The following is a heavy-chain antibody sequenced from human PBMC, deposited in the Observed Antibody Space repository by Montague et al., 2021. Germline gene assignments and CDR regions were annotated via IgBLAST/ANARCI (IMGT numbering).Heavy chain of an antibody. CDR1: GFTFRSYG. V-gene: IGHV3-30*18. CDR2: ISYDGSNK. J-gene: IGHJ6*02. Sequence: SLRLSWAASGFTFRSYGMHWVRQAPGKGLEWMAVISYDGSNKYYADSVKGRFTISRDNSKNTLYLQKNSLRAEDTAVYYCAKDHDYYGSAHWRANHYYGMDVWGQGTTVTVSS. CDR3: AKDHDYYGSAHWRANHYYGMDV. D-gene: IGHD3-10*01.